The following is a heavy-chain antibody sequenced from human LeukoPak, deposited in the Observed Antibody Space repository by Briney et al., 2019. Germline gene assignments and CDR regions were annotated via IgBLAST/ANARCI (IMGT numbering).Heavy chain of an antibody. CDR2: TRNKANSYTT. CDR3: ARESIAAAGTFDY. Sequence: PGGSLRLSCAASGFTFSDRYMDWVRQAPGKGLEWVGRTRNKANSYTTEYAASVKGRFTISRDDSKNSLYLQMNSLKTEDTAVYYCARESIAAAGTFDYWGQGTLVTVSS. D-gene: IGHD6-13*01. J-gene: IGHJ4*02. CDR1: GFTFSDRY. V-gene: IGHV3-72*01.